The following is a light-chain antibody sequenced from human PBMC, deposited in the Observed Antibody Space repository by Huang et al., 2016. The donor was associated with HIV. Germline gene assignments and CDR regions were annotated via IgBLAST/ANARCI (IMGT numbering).Light chain of an antibody. V-gene: IGKV2-30*01. J-gene: IGKJ1*01. CDR2: QVS. CDR1: QSLVSSYGDTY. Sequence: DVVMTQFPLSLPVTLGQPASIFCKSSQSLVSSYGDTYLNWFQQRPGQSPRRLIYQVSNRESGVPDRFSGGGSGNYFTLRINRVEAEDVAIYYCMQGTHWPGTFGQGTKMEI. CDR3: MQGTHWPGT.